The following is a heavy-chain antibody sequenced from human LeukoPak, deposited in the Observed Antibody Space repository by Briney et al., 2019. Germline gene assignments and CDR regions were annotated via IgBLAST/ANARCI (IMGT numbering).Heavy chain of an antibody. Sequence: SETLSLTCTVSGGSVSSGSYYWSWIRQPPGKGLEWIGYISYSGNTNYNPSLRSRVTISVDTSKNQFSLKLSSVTAADTAVYYCARSRDGYNYVIPYWGQGTLVTVSS. CDR2: ISYSGNT. J-gene: IGHJ4*02. CDR3: ARSRDGYNYVIPY. D-gene: IGHD5-24*01. V-gene: IGHV4-61*01. CDR1: GGSVSSGSYY.